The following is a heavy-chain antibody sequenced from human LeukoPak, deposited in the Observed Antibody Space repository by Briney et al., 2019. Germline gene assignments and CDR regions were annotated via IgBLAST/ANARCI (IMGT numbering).Heavy chain of an antibody. J-gene: IGHJ5*02. CDR1: GYTFTSYG. V-gene: IGHV1-18*01. Sequence: ASVKVSCKASGYTFTSYGISWVRQAPGQGLEWMGWISAYNGNTNYAQKLQGRVTMTTDTSTSTAYMELRSLRSDDTAVYYCARGCELRYFDWLLSTRYNWFDPWGQGTLVTVSS. CDR3: ARGCELRYFDWLLSTRYNWFDP. D-gene: IGHD3-9*01. CDR2: ISAYNGNT.